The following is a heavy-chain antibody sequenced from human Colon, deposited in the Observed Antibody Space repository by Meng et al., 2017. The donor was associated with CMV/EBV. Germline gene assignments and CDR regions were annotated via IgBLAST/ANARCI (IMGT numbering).Heavy chain of an antibody. J-gene: IGHJ4*02. D-gene: IGHD3-3*01. CDR3: VREVTIFGVGIGNYFDS. Sequence: SGTLSLTCTVSGGSISSSSHYWGWIRQSPGRGLEWIGCIYYLGSTFYSPSLKSRVTISLDRSNNQFSLNLSSMTAADTATYYCVREVTIFGVGIGNYFDSWGQGTVVTVPS. CDR1: GGSISSSSHY. CDR2: IYYLGST. V-gene: IGHV4-39*07.